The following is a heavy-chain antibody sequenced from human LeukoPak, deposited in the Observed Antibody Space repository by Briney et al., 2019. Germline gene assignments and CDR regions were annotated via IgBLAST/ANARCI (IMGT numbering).Heavy chain of an antibody. CDR3: ARDLGSGWYSNAPYYFDY. CDR2: INPNSGGT. Sequence: PAASVKVSCKASGYTFTGYYMHWVRQAPGQGLEWMGWINPNSGGTNYAQKFQGRVTMTRDTSISTAYMELSRLRSDDTAVYYCARDLGSGWYSNAPYYFDYWGQGTLVTVSS. J-gene: IGHJ4*02. V-gene: IGHV1-2*02. CDR1: GYTFTGYY. D-gene: IGHD6-19*01.